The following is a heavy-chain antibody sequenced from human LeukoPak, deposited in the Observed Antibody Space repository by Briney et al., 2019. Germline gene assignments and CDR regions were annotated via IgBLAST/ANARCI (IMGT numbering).Heavy chain of an antibody. CDR1: GFTFSSYA. CDR3: ATSSSAYYYYYGMDF. J-gene: IGHJ6*02. V-gene: IGHV3-30-3*01. D-gene: IGHD6-6*01. CDR2: ISYDGSNK. Sequence: GGSLRLSCAASGFTFSSYAMHWVRQAPGKGLEWVAVISYDGSNKYYADSVKGLFTISRDNSKNTLYLQINSLIAEDTAVYYCATSSSAYYYYYGMDFWGQGTTVTVSS.